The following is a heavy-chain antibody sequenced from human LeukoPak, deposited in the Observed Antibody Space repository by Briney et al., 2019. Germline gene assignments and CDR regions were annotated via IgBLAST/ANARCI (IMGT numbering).Heavy chain of an antibody. J-gene: IGHJ4*02. CDR1: GYTFTSYA. Sequence: ASVKVSCKASGYTFTSYAMHWVRQAPGQRLEWMGWINAGNGNTKYSQKFQGRVTITRDTSASTAYMELSSLRSEDTAVYYCARDRTMVRGVYQANLGYWGQGTLVTVSS. CDR3: ARDRTMVRGVYQANLGY. CDR2: INAGNGNT. V-gene: IGHV1-3*01. D-gene: IGHD3-10*01.